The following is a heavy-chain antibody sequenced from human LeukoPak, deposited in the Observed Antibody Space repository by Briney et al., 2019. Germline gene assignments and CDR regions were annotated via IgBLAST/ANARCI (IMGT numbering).Heavy chain of an antibody. CDR2: ISSSSYI. CDR1: GFTFSSYS. V-gene: IGHV3-21*01. Sequence: GGSLRLSCAASGFTFSSYSMNRVRQAPGKGLEWVSSISSSSYIYYADSVKGRFTISRDNAKNSLYLQMNSLSAEDTAVYYCVGGYSGTSFDYWGQGTLVTVSS. D-gene: IGHD1-26*01. J-gene: IGHJ4*02. CDR3: VGGYSGTSFDY.